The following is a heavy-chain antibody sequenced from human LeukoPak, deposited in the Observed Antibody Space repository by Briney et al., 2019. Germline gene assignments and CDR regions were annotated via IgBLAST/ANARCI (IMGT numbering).Heavy chain of an antibody. V-gene: IGHV1-2*02. CDR2: IDPNSGGT. Sequence: GASVKVSCKTSGYTFTGYYMHRLRQAPGQGLEWMGWIDPNSGGTNYAQKFQGRVTMTRDTSITTAYMELSRLRSDDTAVYHCAPTAAAENYYFDYWGQGTLVTVSS. CDR3: APTAAAENYYFDY. D-gene: IGHD6-13*01. J-gene: IGHJ4*02. CDR1: GYTFTGYY.